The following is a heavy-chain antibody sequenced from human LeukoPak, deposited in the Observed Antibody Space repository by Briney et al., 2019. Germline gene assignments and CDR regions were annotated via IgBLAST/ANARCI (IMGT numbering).Heavy chain of an antibody. V-gene: IGHV1-2*02. CDR3: ARAGYRDPGKSIAAESY. CDR1: GYTFTGYY. Sequence: ASVKVSCKASGYTFTGYYMHWVRQAPGQGLEWMGWFNPNSGGTNYAQKFQGRVTMTRDTSISTAYMELSRLRSDDTAVYYCARAGYRDPGKSIAAESYWGQGTLVTVSS. J-gene: IGHJ4*02. D-gene: IGHD6-13*01. CDR2: FNPNSGGT.